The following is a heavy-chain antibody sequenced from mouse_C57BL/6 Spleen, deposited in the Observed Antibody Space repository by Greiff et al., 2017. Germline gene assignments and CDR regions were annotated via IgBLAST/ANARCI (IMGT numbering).Heavy chain of an antibody. J-gene: IGHJ2*01. CDR3: ARSLSY. CDR2: INPSTGGT. D-gene: IGHD6-1*01. CDR1: GYSFTGYY. Sequence: EVKLQESGPELVKPGASVKISCKASGYSFTGYYMNWVKQSPEKSLEWIGEINPSTGGTTYNQKFKAKATLTVDKSSSTAYMQLKSLTSEDSAVYYCARSLSYWGQGTTLTVSS. V-gene: IGHV1-42*01.